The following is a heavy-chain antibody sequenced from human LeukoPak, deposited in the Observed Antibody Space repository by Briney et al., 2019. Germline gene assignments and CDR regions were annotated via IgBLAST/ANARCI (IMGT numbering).Heavy chain of an antibody. Sequence: PSETLSLTCTVSGGSISSYYWSWIRQPPGKGLEWIGYIYYSGSTNYNPSLKSRVTKSVDTSKNQFSLKLSSVTAADTAVYYCARSPRSLGYCSSTSCYAWFDPWGQGTLVTVS. CDR1: GGSISSYY. D-gene: IGHD2-2*01. CDR2: IYYSGST. CDR3: ARSPRSLGYCSSTSCYAWFDP. V-gene: IGHV4-59*01. J-gene: IGHJ5*02.